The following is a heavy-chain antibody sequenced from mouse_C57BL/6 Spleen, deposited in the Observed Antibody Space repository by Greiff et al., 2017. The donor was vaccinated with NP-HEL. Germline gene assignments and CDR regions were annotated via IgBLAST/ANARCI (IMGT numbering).Heavy chain of an antibody. J-gene: IGHJ1*03. CDR2: IYPRDGST. CDR1: GYTFTSYD. Sequence: VQLQQSGPELVKPGASVKLSCKASGYTFTSYDINWVKQRPGQGLEWIGWIYPRDGSTKYNEKFKGKATLTVDTSSSTAYMELHSLTSEDSAVYFCARYDYDGYWYFDVWGTGTTVTVSS. V-gene: IGHV1-85*01. CDR3: ARYDYDGYWYFDV. D-gene: IGHD2-4*01.